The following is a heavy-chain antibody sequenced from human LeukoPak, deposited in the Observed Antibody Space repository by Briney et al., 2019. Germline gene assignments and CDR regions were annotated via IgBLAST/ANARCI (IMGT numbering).Heavy chain of an antibody. CDR3: ARGQDYYGSGSYYNLLDY. CDR1: GGSISSYC. Sequence: TSETLSLTCTVSGGSISSYCWSWIRQPPGKGLEWIGYIYYSGSTNYNPSLKSRVTISVDTSKNQFSLKLSSVTAADTAVYYCARGQDYYGSGSYYNLLDYWGQGTLVTVSS. D-gene: IGHD3-10*01. J-gene: IGHJ4*02. CDR2: IYYSGST. V-gene: IGHV4-59*01.